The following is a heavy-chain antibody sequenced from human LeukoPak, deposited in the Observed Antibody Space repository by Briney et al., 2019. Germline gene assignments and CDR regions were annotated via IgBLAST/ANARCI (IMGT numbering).Heavy chain of an antibody. CDR2: ISSSSSYI. CDR1: GFTFSSYS. D-gene: IGHD6-19*01. Sequence: GGSLRLSCAASGFTFSSYSMNRVRQAPGKGLEWVSSISSSSSYIYYADSVKGRFTISRDNAKNSLYLQMNSLRAEDTAVYYCARGGPLPIAGAVQTIDYWGQGTLVTVSS. V-gene: IGHV3-21*01. CDR3: ARGGPLPIAGAVQTIDY. J-gene: IGHJ4*02.